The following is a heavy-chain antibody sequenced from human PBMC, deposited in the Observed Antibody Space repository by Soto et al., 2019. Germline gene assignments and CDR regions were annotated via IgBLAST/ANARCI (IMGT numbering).Heavy chain of an antibody. J-gene: IGHJ4*02. CDR3: ARGSTHFDY. D-gene: IGHD2-2*01. CDR2: INSDGNST. V-gene: IGHV3-74*01. CDR1: GFTFSPFW. Sequence: EVQLVESGGGLVQPGGSLRLSCAASGFTFSPFWMHWVRQVPGKGPVWVSRINSDGNSTSYADSVKGRFTISRENAKNTLYLQMNSLRAEVTAVYYWARGSTHFDYWGQGTLVTVAS.